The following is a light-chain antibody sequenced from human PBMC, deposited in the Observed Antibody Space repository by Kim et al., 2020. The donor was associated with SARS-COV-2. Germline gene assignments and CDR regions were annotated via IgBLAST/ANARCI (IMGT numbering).Light chain of an antibody. J-gene: IGLJ2*01. CDR1: NSGSEG. CDR2: YDS. V-gene: IGLV3-21*04. Sequence: GKTARITCGGNNSGSEGVDWYQQKPGQAPVLVIDYDSDRPSGIPERFSGSNSGNTATLTISRVEAGDEADYYCQVWDSSSDHHVVFGGGTQLTVL. CDR3: QVWDSSSDHHVV.